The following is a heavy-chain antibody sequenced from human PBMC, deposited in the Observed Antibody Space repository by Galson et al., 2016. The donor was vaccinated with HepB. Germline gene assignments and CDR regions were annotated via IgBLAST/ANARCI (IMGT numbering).Heavy chain of an antibody. V-gene: IGHV3-21*01. Sequence: SLRLSCAASGFIFTTYSMNWFRRAPGKGLQWVSSISSDGTYTHYADSVKGRFTASRDNANNSLYLQMSSLRAEDTAVYYCAALQGFRELPFDFWGQGTLVTVSS. CDR3: AALQGFRELPFDF. J-gene: IGHJ4*02. CDR1: GFIFTTYS. D-gene: IGHD3-10*01. CDR2: ISSDGTYT.